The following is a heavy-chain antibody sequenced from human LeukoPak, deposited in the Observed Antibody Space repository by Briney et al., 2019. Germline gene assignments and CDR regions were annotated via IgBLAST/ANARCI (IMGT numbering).Heavy chain of an antibody. CDR1: GFDFHNYV. Sequence: GGSQRLSCAASGFDFHNYVIHWVRQAPGKGLEWVAVISYDVNVKYHADSVKGRFTISRDSSSKTVYLQMNSLGAEDTAVYYCVREGFYDSGSFPTFYFDYWGQGTLVTVSS. V-gene: IGHV3-30-3*01. D-gene: IGHD3-10*01. J-gene: IGHJ4*02. CDR2: ISYDVNVK. CDR3: VREGFYDSGSFPTFYFDY.